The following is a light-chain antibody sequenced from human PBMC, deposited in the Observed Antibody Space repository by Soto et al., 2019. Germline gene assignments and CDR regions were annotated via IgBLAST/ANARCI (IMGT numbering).Light chain of an antibody. CDR3: QQRSNWPPT. CDR1: QIVNSY. CDR2: DAS. V-gene: IGKV3-11*01. J-gene: IGKJ2*01. Sequence: EIVLTQSPATLSLSPGERATLSSRASQIVNSYLAWYQQKPGQAPRLLIYDASNRATGIPARFSGSGSGTDFTLTISSLEPEDFAVYYCQQRSNWPPTFGQGTKLEIK.